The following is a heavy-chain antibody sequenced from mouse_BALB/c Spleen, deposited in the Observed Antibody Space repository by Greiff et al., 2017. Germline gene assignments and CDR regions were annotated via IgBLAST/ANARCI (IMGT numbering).Heavy chain of an antibody. V-gene: IGHV5-9-4*01. CDR3: ARVVSTRGFGY. CDR1: GFTFSSYA. CDR2: ISSGGSYT. D-gene: IGHD2-10*02. Sequence: DVKLVESGGGLVKPGGSLKLSCAASGFTFSSYAMSWVRQSPEKRLEWVAEISSGGSYTYYPDTVTGRFTISRDNAKNTLYLEMSSLRSEDTAMYYCARVVSTRGFGYWGQGTLVTVSA. J-gene: IGHJ3*01.